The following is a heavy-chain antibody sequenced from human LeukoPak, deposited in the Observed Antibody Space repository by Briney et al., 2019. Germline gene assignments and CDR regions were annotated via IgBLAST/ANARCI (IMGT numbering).Heavy chain of an antibody. CDR3: ARARDSGSYPDAFDI. V-gene: IGHV3-53*01. Sequence: GGSLRLSCIASKFTFSTYWMSWVRQAPGKGLEWVSVIYSGGSTYYADSVKGRFTISRDNSKNTLYLQMNSLRAEDTAVYYCARARDSGSYPDAFDIWGQGTMVTVSS. CDR2: IYSGGST. J-gene: IGHJ3*02. CDR1: KFTFSTYW. D-gene: IGHD1-26*01.